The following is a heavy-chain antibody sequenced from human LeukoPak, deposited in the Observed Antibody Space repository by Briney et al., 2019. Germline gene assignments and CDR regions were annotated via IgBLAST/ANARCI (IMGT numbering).Heavy chain of an antibody. Sequence: GGSLRLSCAVSGLTFNNYAMHWVRQAPGRGRGWVAVIPFDGANAYYADSVKGRFTISRDHSKNTLYLQMNSQRAEDTAVYYCAKDLEGISTTRYYFDYWGQGTLVTVSS. CDR1: GLTFNNYA. J-gene: IGHJ4*02. D-gene: IGHD1-1*01. CDR2: IPFDGANA. V-gene: IGHV3-30*07. CDR3: AKDLEGISTTRYYFDY.